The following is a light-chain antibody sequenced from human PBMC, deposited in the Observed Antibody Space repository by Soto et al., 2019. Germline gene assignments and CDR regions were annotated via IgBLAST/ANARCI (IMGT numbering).Light chain of an antibody. Sequence: QLVLTQPPSASASLGASVTLTCTLSSGYSNYKVDWYQQRPGKGPRFVMRVGTGGIVGSKGDGIPDRFSVLGSGLNRYLTIKNIQEEDESDYHCGADHGSGSNFVYVVFGGGTEVTVL. CDR2: VGTGGIVG. V-gene: IGLV9-49*01. J-gene: IGLJ2*01. CDR3: GADHGSGSNFVYVV. CDR1: SGYSNYK.